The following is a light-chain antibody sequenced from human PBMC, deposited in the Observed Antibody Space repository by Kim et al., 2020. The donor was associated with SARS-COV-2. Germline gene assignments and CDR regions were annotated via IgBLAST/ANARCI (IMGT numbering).Light chain of an antibody. CDR2: SAS. CDR1: QSVSSNF. V-gene: IGKV3-20*01. Sequence: ENVLTQSPDTLSLSPGERATLSCRASQSVSSNFLAWYQHKTGQAPRLLIYSASSRASGIPDRFSGSGSGTDFTLTISTLEPEDFAVYCCQQYNTSPETFGRGTKVDIK. J-gene: IGKJ1*01. CDR3: QQYNTSPET.